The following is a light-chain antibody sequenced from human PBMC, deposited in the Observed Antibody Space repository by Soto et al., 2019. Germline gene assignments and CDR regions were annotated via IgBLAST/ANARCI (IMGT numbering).Light chain of an antibody. CDR3: HQYYTTPHT. CDR1: QSVLYSSDNKNY. J-gene: IGKJ3*01. V-gene: IGKV4-1*01. CDR2: WAS. Sequence: DIVMTQSPDSLAVSLGERATINCKSSQSVLYSSDNKNYLAWYQQKPGQPPKLLIYWASTRESGVPDRFSGRGYGTDFTLTISSLQAEDVAVYHCHQYYTTPHTFGPGTKVDIK.